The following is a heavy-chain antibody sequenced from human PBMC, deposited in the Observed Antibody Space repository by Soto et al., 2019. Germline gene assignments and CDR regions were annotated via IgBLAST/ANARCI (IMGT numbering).Heavy chain of an antibody. V-gene: IGHV1-18*01. CDR2: INPYNDNT. Sequence: GGSVKVSCKGSGYTFTSSGISWGGQAPGQGLEGMGWINPYNDNTKYAQKFQGRVTVTTDTSTSTAYMELRSLRSDDTAVYYCARDPRLALFDSWGQGTLVTVSS. D-gene: IGHD3-9*01. CDR1: GYTFTSSG. J-gene: IGHJ4*02. CDR3: ARDPRLALFDS.